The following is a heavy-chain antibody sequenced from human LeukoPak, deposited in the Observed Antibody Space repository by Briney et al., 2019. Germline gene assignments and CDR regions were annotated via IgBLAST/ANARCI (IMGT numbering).Heavy chain of an antibody. CDR2: ISSSSSTI. J-gene: IGHJ4*02. CDR1: GFTFSDYY. V-gene: IGHV3-11*04. Sequence: GGSLRLSCAASGFTFSDYYMSWVRQAPGKGLEWVSYISSSSSTIYYADSVKGRFTISRDNAKNSLYLQMNSLRAEDTAVYYCARDRGMITFGGVIFDYWGQGTLVTVSS. CDR3: ARDRGMITFGGVIFDY. D-gene: IGHD3-16*01.